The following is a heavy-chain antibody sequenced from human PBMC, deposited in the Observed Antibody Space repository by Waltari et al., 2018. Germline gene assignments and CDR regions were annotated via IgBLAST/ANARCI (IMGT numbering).Heavy chain of an antibody. CDR1: GFAVRSYY. CDR3: ARDVGSGMDV. J-gene: IGHJ6*02. Sequence: EVQLVESGGGLIQPGGSLRLSCAPSGFAVRSYYMTWVRQAPGKGLEWVSVIYPGGSTYNADSVKGRFTISRDNSKNTLSLQMNSLRTEDTAMYYCARDVGSGMDVWGRGTTVTVSS. V-gene: IGHV3-53*01. CDR2: IYPGGST. D-gene: IGHD1-26*01.